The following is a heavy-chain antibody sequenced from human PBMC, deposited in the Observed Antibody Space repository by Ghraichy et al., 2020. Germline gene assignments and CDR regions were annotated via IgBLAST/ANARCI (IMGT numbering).Heavy chain of an antibody. CDR1: GFTFSSYG. CDR3: ANVPSSSWYGMDV. D-gene: IGHD6-13*01. CDR2: ISYDGSNK. J-gene: IGHJ6*02. Sequence: GGSLRLSCAASGFTFSSYGMHWVRQAPGKGLEWVAVISYDGSNKYYADSVKGRFTISRDNSKNTLYLQMNSLRAEDTAVYYCANVPSSSWYGMDVWGQGTTVTVSS. V-gene: IGHV3-30*18.